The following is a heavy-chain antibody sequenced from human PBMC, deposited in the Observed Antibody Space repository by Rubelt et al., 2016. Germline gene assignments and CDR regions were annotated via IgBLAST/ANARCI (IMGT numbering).Heavy chain of an antibody. Sequence: QVQLVQSGAEVKKPGASVKVSCKASGYTFSNYGISWVRQAPGQGLEWMGWNNAYNGNTNYAQKFQDRVTMTTDTSTSTAYMELRSLTSDDTAVYYCARNLPAYSNNPKNWFDSWGQGTLVTVSS. D-gene: IGHD4-11*01. CDR1: GYTFSNYG. J-gene: IGHJ5*01. CDR3: ARNLPAYSNNPKNWFDS. CDR2: NNAYNGNT. V-gene: IGHV1-18*01.